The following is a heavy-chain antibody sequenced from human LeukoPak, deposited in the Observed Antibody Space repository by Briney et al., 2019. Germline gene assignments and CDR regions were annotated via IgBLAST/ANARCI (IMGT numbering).Heavy chain of an antibody. CDR3: ARDPPLVSGPVYYYYYMDV. D-gene: IGHD5/OR15-5a*01. CDR1: EFTFRTYS. CDR2: ISRSSYYI. Sequence: GGSLRLSCAASEFTFRTYSMNWVRQAPGKGLEWVSSISRSSYYIYYTDSVKGRFTISRDNAKNSLYLQMNSLRAEDTAVYYCARDPPLVSGPVYYYYYMDVWGKGTTVTVSS. V-gene: IGHV3-21*01. J-gene: IGHJ6*03.